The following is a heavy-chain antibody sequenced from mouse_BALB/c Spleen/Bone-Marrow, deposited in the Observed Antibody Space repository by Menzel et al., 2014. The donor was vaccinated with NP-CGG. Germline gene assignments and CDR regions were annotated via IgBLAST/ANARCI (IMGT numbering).Heavy chain of an antibody. CDR1: GYTFTSYV. CDR3: ARSLYGYDWYFDV. CDR2: INPNNDGT. D-gene: IGHD2-2*01. V-gene: IGHV1-14*01. Sequence: EVQLQRSGPELVKPGASVKMSCKASGYTFTSYVMHWVKQKPGQGLEWIGNINPNNDGTKYNEKFKGKATLTSDKSSSTAYMELSSLTSEDSAVYYCARSLYGYDWYFDVWGAGTTVTVSS. J-gene: IGHJ1*01.